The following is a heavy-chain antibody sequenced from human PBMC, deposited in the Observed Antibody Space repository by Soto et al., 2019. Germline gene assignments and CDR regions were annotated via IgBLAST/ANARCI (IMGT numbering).Heavy chain of an antibody. J-gene: IGHJ4*02. V-gene: IGHV4-39*01. CDR1: GDSIRSGDSY. CDR3: ARHTPAISISDH. Sequence: SXTLSLTCTVSGDSIRSGDSYWVWVRQPPGKGLEWIGSIYYSGSTYYNPSLKSRVTISVDTSKNQFSLKLSSVTAADTAVYYCARHTPAISISDHWGQGTLVTVSS. CDR2: IYYSGST. D-gene: IGHD2-15*01.